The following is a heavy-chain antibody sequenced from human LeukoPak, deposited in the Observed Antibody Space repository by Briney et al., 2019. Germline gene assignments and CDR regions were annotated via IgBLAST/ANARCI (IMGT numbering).Heavy chain of an antibody. CDR3: AREWGSGYYYFDY. V-gene: IGHV1-2*04. J-gene: IGHJ4*02. D-gene: IGHD3-22*01. CDR2: INPNSGGT. Sequence: ASVKVSCKASGYTFTGYYMHWVRQAPGQGLEWIGWINPNSGGTNYAQKFQGWVTMTRDTSISTAYMELSRLRSDDTAVYYCAREWGSGYYYFDYWGQGTLVTVSS. CDR1: GYTFTGYY.